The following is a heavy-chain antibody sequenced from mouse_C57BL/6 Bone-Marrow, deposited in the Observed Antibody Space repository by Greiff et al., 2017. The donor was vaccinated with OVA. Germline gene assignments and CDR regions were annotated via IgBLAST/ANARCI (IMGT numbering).Heavy chain of an antibody. J-gene: IGHJ3*01. D-gene: IGHD1-1*01. CDR1: GFTFSSYA. V-gene: IGHV5-4*03. CDR2: ISDGGSYT. Sequence: EVKVEESGGGLVKPGGSLKLSCAASGFTFSSYAMSWVRQTPEKRLEWVATISDGGSYTYYPDNVKGRFTISRDNAKNNLYLQMSHLKSEDTAMYYCARKGITTGFAYWGQGTLVTVSA. CDR3: ARKGITTGFAY.